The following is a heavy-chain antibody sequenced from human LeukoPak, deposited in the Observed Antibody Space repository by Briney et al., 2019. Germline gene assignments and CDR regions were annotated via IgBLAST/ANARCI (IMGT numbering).Heavy chain of an antibody. J-gene: IGHJ4*02. CDR3: ARAGQEWFGELGFDQ. Sequence: GGSLRLSCAASGFTFDDYAMHWVRQAPGKGLEWVSGISWNSGSIGYADSVKGRFTISRDNAKNSLYLQTNSLRAEDTAVYYCARAGQEWFGELGFDQWGQGTLVIVSS. D-gene: IGHD3-10*01. CDR2: ISWNSGSI. V-gene: IGHV3-9*01. CDR1: GFTFDDYA.